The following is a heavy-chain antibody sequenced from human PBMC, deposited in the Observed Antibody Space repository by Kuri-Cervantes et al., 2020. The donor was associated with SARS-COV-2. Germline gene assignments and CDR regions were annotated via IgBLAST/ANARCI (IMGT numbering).Heavy chain of an antibody. CDR1: GFTFSNAW. J-gene: IGHJ4*02. Sequence: GESLKISCAASGFTFSNAWMSWVRQAPGKGLEWVGRIKSKTDGGTTDYAAPVKGRFTISGDDSKNTLYLQMNSLKTEDTAVYYCTTALVAATFGGWGQGTLVTVSS. CDR2: IKSKTDGGTT. CDR3: TTALVAATFGG. D-gene: IGHD2-15*01. V-gene: IGHV3-15*01.